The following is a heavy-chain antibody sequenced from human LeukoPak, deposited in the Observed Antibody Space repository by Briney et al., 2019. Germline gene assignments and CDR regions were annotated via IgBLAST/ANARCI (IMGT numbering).Heavy chain of an antibody. Sequence: KPGGSLRLSCAASGFTFSSHGMHWVRRAPGKGLEGVAFISHDGRRTSYRDAVKGRLTISRDNSKRMLFLQMNSLRGADTALYHCAKDAKDAVVVPALLEGQPDGVYFFDRWGQGTLVTVSP. CDR2: ISHDGRRT. V-gene: IGHV3-30*18. CDR1: GFTFSSHG. CDR3: AKDAKDAVVVPALLEGQPDGVYFFDR. D-gene: IGHD2-15*01. J-gene: IGHJ4*02.